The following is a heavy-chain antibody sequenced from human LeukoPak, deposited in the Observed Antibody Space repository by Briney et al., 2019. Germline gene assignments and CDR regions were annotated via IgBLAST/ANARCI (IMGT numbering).Heavy chain of an antibody. CDR3: ARGAISLLWFGELYPFDY. CDR1: GFIVSSSY. J-gene: IGHJ4*02. CDR2: IYSGGST. Sequence: GGSLRLSCAASGFIVSSSYMSWVRQAPGKGLEWVSVIYSGGSTYYADSVKGRFTISRDNSKNTLYLQMNSLRAEDTAVYYCARGAISLLWFGELYPFDYWGQGTLVTVSS. D-gene: IGHD3-10*01. V-gene: IGHV3-53*01.